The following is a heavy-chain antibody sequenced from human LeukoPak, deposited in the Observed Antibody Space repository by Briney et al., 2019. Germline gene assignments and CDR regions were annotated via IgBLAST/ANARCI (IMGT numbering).Heavy chain of an antibody. CDR2: IYSGGST. CDR3: ARVSNYYDSSGCLDY. Sequence: GGSLRLSCAASGFTVSSNYMSWVRQAPGKGLEWVSVIYSGGSTYYADSVKGRFTISRDNSKSTLNLQMNSLRAEDTAVYYCARVSNYYDSSGCLDYWGQGTLVTVSS. CDR1: GFTVSSNY. V-gene: IGHV3-53*01. D-gene: IGHD3-22*01. J-gene: IGHJ4*02.